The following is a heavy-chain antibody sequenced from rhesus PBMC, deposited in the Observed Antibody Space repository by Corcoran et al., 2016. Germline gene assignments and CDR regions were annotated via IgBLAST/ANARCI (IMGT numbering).Heavy chain of an antibody. CDR3: AGASGVGTTFFDY. CDR2: IYGRGGGT. CDR1: GGSIRDDSY. D-gene: IGHD1-20*01. V-gene: IGHV4-106*01. J-gene: IGHJ4*01. Sequence: QVQLQESGPGLVKPSETLSLTCAVSGGSIRDDSYWSWIRQPPGKGLEWIGYIYGRGGGTNYNPPLKNRVPSSIDTSKNQFSLELSSGTAADTAGDYCAGASGVGTTFFDYWGQGVLVTVSS.